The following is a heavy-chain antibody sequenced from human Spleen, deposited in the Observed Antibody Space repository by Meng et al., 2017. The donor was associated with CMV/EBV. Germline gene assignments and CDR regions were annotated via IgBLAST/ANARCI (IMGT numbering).Heavy chain of an antibody. CDR1: GSTFSSYW. CDR3: ARGAPGGYSSSWYLFDY. J-gene: IGHJ4*02. V-gene: IGHV3-74*01. CDR2: INSDGSST. Sequence: GESLKISCAASGSTFSSYWMHWVRQAPGKRLVWVSRINSDGSSTSYADSVKGRFTISSANAKNTLYLQMNRLRAEDTAVYYCARGAPGGYSSSWYLFDYWGQGTLVTVSS. D-gene: IGHD6-13*01.